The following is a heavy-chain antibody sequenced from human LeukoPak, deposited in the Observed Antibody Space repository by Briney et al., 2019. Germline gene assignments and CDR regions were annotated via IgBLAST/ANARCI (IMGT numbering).Heavy chain of an antibody. CDR3: ARARPLAAAGNYYYYYGMDV. Sequence: SETLSLTCTVSGGSISSSSYYWGWIRQPPGKGLEWIGSIYYSGSTYYNPSLKSRVTISVDTSKNQFSLKLSSVTAADTAVHYCARARPLAAAGNYYYYYGMDVWGQGTTVTVSS. J-gene: IGHJ6*02. D-gene: IGHD6-13*01. CDR1: GGSISSSSYY. V-gene: IGHV4-39*01. CDR2: IYYSGST.